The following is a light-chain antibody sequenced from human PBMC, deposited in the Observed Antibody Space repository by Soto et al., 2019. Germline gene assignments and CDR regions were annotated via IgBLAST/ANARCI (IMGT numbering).Light chain of an antibody. V-gene: IGKV3-11*01. CDR3: QQRSDWPS. J-gene: IGKJ2*01. CDR2: DAS. Sequence: EVVLTQSPATLSLSPGDRATLSCRASQSVSNYLAWYQQKLGQAPRLLIYDASNMATGIPARFSGSGSGTDFTLTIGSLEPEDFAVYYCQQRSDWPSFGQGTKLEIK. CDR1: QSVSNY.